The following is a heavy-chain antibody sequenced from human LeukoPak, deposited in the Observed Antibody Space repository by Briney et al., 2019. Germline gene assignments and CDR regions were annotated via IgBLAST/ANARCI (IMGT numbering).Heavy chain of an antibody. D-gene: IGHD3-22*01. CDR3: GIVVIGNCYGVDV. CDR2: INHSGST. Sequence: SETLSLTCAVYGGSFSGYYWSWIRQPPGKGLEWIGEINHSGSTNYNPSLKSRVTISVDTSKNQFSLKLSSVTAADTAVYYCGIVVIGNCYGVDVWGQGTTVTVSS. V-gene: IGHV4-34*01. CDR1: GGSFSGYY. J-gene: IGHJ6*02.